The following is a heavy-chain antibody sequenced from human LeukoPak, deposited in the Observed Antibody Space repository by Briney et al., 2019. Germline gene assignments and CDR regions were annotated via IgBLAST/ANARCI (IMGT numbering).Heavy chain of an antibody. Sequence: GGSLRLSCAASGFTFSSYSMNRVRQAPGKGLEWVSSISSSSSYIYYADSVKGRFTISRDNAKNSLYLQMNSLRAEDTAVYYCATKKYGDPFDYWGQGTLVTVSS. J-gene: IGHJ4*02. CDR3: ATKKYGDPFDY. V-gene: IGHV3-21*01. CDR2: ISSSSSYI. D-gene: IGHD4-17*01. CDR1: GFTFSSYS.